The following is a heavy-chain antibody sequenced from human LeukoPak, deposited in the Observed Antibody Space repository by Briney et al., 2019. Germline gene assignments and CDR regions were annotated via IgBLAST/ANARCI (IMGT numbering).Heavy chain of an antibody. Sequence: GGSLRLSFEASGFSFSSHGMHWVRQAPGKGLEWLALMSNDGDNKDYADSVKGRFTISRDNSKNTLYLQMNSLTTEDTALYYCAKDPSSGWYRWSMDVWGQGTTVTVSS. J-gene: IGHJ6*02. CDR3: AKDPSSGWYRWSMDV. V-gene: IGHV3-30*18. D-gene: IGHD6-19*01. CDR2: MSNDGDNK. CDR1: GFSFSSHG.